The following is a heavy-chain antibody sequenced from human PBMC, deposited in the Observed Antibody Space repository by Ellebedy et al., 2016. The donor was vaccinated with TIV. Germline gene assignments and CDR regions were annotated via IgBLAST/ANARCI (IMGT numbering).Heavy chain of an antibody. D-gene: IGHD6-6*01. J-gene: IGHJ3*02. Sequence: MPSETLSLTCTVSADSISGSNCYWNWIRQPPGKGLEWIGSIYYSGSAYYNPSLKSRVTISLDTSKNQFSLKLNTVTAADTAVYYCARDRGSSSDAFDIWGQGTMVTVSS. CDR2: IYYSGSA. CDR1: ADSISGSNCY. V-gene: IGHV4-39*07. CDR3: ARDRGSSSDAFDI.